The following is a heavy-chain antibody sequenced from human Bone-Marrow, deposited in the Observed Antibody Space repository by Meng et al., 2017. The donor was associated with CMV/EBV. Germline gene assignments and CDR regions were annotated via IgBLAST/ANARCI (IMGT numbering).Heavy chain of an antibody. D-gene: IGHD3-3*01. CDR1: GGSISSSSYY. V-gene: IGHV4-39*01. J-gene: IGHJ5*02. CDR3: ASRYYDFWSGYVRFDP. CDR2: IYYSGST. Sequence: AETLRLSCTVSGGSISSSSYYWGWIRQPPGKGLEWIGSIYYSGSTYYNPSLKSRVTISVDTSKNQFSLKLSSVTAADTAVYYCASRYYDFWSGYVRFDPWGQGTLVAVSS.